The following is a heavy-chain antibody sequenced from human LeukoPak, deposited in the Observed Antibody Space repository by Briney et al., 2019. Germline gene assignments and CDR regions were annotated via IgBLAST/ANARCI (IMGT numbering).Heavy chain of an antibody. CDR3: AATTHCSSTSCPDLYYYYGMDV. D-gene: IGHD2-2*01. J-gene: IGHJ6*04. V-gene: IGHV1-58*01. CDR2: IVVGSGNT. Sequence: ASVKVSCKASGFTFTSSAVQWVRQARGQRLEWIGWIVVGSGNTNYAQKFQERVTITRDMSTSTAYMELSSLRSEDTAVYYCAATTHCSSTSCPDLYYYYGMDVWGKGTTVTVSS. CDR1: GFTFTSSA.